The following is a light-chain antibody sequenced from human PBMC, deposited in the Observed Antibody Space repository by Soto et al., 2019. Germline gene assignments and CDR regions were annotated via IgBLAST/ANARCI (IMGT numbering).Light chain of an antibody. J-gene: IGKJ1*01. V-gene: IGKV1-5*03. Sequence: DIQMTQSPSSLSASVGDSVPITYRASQSISNWLAWYQQRPGKAPKLLIYKASNLESGVPSRFSGSGSGTDFTLIISSLQPDDFATYDCQQYNSYSWTFGQGTKVEIK. CDR3: QQYNSYSWT. CDR2: KAS. CDR1: QSISNW.